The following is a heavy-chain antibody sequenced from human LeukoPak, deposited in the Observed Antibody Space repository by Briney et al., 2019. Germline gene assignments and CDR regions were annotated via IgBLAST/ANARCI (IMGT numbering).Heavy chain of an antibody. V-gene: IGHV4-4*02. CDR2: IYHSGST. D-gene: IGHD2-2*02. CDR1: GFTFSSYEM. J-gene: IGHJ4*02. CDR3: ARQYTGFDY. Sequence: PGGSLRLSCAASGFTFSSYEMNWVRQAPGKGLEWIGEIYHSGSTNYNPSLKSRVTISVDKSKNQFSLKLSSVTAADTAVYYCARQYTGFDYWGQGTLVTVSS.